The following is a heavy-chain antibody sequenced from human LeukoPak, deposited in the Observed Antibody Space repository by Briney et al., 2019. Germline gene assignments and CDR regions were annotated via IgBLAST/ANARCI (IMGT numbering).Heavy chain of an antibody. Sequence: PSETLSLTCSVSGDSISDYYWSWIRQPPGKGLEWIGYMQSSGSTNYNPSLKSRVTISVDTSKNQFSLKLSSVTAADTALYYCARDRGITGTTEFDPWGQGTLVIVSS. CDR2: MQSSGST. CDR3: ARDRGITGTTEFDP. J-gene: IGHJ5*02. CDR1: GDSISDYY. V-gene: IGHV4-59*01. D-gene: IGHD1-7*01.